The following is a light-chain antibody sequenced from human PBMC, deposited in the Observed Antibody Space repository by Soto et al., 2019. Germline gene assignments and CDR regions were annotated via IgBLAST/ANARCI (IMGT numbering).Light chain of an antibody. J-gene: IGKJ4*01. CDR1: HSISCC. CDR3: QQYHIWLT. CDR2: NAS. V-gene: IGKV1-5*03. Sequence: DIQMTQSPSTLAASLGDRVTITCGASHSISCCFAWYQQKPGKAPNLLIYNASTLPSVVPSRLSGSGSGTEFTLNISSLHPDDFPTYYSQQYHIWLTFGGGTKVDIK.